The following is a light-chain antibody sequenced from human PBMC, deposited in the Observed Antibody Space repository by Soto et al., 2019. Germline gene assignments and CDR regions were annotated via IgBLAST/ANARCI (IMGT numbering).Light chain of an antibody. CDR2: LEGSGSN. CDR3: ETWDTNTRV. J-gene: IGLJ3*02. V-gene: IGLV4-60*03. Sequence: QSVLTQSSSASASLGSSVRLTCTLSSGHSSYIIAWHQQQPGKAPRYLMKLEGSGSNNKGSGVPDRFSGSSSGADRYLTISNLQSEDEADYYCETWDTNTRVFGGWTKVTVL. CDR1: SGHSSYI.